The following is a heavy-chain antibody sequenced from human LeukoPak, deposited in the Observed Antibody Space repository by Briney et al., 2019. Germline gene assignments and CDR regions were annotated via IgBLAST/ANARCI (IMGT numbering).Heavy chain of an antibody. J-gene: IGHJ5*02. CDR2: IYYSGNT. CDR1: GGSVSISSYY. V-gene: IGHV4-39*07. D-gene: IGHD3-10*01. Sequence: SETLSLTCTVSGGSVSISSYYWGWIRQPPGKGLEWIGSIYYSGNTYYNPSLKSRVTISVDTSKNQFSLRLSSVTAADTAVYYCASAWTSRTTYYYGSGSPKGNWFDPWGQGTLVTVSS. CDR3: ASAWTSRTTYYYGSGSPKGNWFDP.